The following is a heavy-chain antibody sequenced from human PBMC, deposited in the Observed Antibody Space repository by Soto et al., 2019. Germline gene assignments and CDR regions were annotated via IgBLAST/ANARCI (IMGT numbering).Heavy chain of an antibody. D-gene: IGHD2-2*01. CDR1: GGSFSGYY. CDR3: ARGKGQLLLVRPKGFAP. J-gene: IGHJ5*02. V-gene: IGHV4-34*02. CDR2: INQSGST. Sequence: QVQLQQWGAGLLKTSETLSLTCAVYGGSFSGYYWNWIRQPPGKGLEWIGEINQSGSTKYKPSLKSRVTISVDTSKNQTSLRLSSVTAADTTVYYCARGKGQLLLVRPKGFAPWGQGTLVTVSS.